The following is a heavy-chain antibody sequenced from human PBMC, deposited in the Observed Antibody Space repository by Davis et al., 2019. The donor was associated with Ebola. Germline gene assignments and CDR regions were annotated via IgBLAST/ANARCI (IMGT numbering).Heavy chain of an antibody. D-gene: IGHD3-10*01. J-gene: IGHJ4*02. Sequence: GESLKISCAASGFTFSDYWMSWVRQAPGMGLEWVANIRQDGSEKYYVASVKGRFSISRDNAKNSLYLQMNSLRAEDTAVYYCARDPRGAIDYWGQGTLVTVSS. CDR3: ARDPRGAIDY. V-gene: IGHV3-7*03. CDR1: GFTFSDYW. CDR2: IRQDGSEK.